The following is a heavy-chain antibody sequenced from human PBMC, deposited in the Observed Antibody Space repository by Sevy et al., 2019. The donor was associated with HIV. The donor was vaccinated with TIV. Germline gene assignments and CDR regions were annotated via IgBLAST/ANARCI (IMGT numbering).Heavy chain of an antibody. CDR3: AADVQYSYGYGYYYYGLDV. V-gene: IGHV1-58*01. Sequence: ASVKVSCKASGFTFTSSAVQWVRQARGQRLEWIGWIVVGSGNTNYAQKFQERVTITRDMSTSTAYMELSSLRSEDTDVYYCAADVQYSYGYGYYYYGLDVWGQGTTVTVSS. CDR2: IVVGSGNT. CDR1: GFTFTSSA. J-gene: IGHJ6*02. D-gene: IGHD5-18*01.